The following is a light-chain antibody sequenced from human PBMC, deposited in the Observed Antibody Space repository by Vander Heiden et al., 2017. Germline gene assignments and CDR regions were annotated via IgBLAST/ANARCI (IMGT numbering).Light chain of an antibody. Sequence: QSVLTQPPSASGTPGQRVTISCSGSSSNIGSNYVYWYQQLPGTAPKLRIYRNNQRPSGVPDRFSGSKSGTSASLAISGLRSEDEAHYYCAAWDDSLSGVVFGGGTKLTVL. J-gene: IGLJ2*01. CDR3: AAWDDSLSGVV. V-gene: IGLV1-47*01. CDR2: RNN. CDR1: SSNIGSNY.